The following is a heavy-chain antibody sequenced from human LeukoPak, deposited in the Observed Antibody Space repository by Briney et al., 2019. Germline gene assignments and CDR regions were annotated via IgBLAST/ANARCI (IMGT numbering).Heavy chain of an antibody. V-gene: IGHV3-74*01. CDR1: GFTFSSYW. CDR2: INRDGSST. CDR3: ARDPYFGELSPYLYYYYMDV. Sequence: PGGSLRLSCAASGFTFSSYWMHWVRQAPGKGLVWVSRINRDGSSTSYADSVKGRFTISRDNAKNSLYLQMNSLRAEDTAVYYCARDPYFGELSPYLYYYYMDVWGKGTTVTISS. D-gene: IGHD3-10*01. J-gene: IGHJ6*03.